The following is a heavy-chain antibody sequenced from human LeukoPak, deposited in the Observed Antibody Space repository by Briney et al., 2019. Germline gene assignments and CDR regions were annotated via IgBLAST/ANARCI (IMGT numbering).Heavy chain of an antibody. D-gene: IGHD3-9*01. J-gene: IGHJ5*02. V-gene: IGHV3-23*01. CDR2: ISGSGGST. CDR3: AKEGDILTGYPRNWFDP. CDR1: GFTFSSYA. Sequence: PGGSLRLSCAASGFTFSSYAMSWVRQAPGKGLEWVSAISGSGGSTYYADSVEGRFTISRDNSKNTLYLQMNSLRAEDTAVYYCAKEGDILTGYPRNWFDPWGQGTLVTVSS.